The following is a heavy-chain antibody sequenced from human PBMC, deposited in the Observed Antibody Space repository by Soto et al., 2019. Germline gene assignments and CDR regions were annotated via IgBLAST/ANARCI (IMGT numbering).Heavy chain of an antibody. CDR3: AASCVGCGGFNYYGMDV. CDR1: GGSISSGDYY. D-gene: IGHD2-21*01. Sequence: TLSLTCTVSGGSISSGDYYWSWIRQPPGKGLEWIGYIYYSGSTYYNPSLKSRVTISVDTSKNQFSLKLSSVTAADTAVYYCAASCVGCGGFNYYGMDVWGQGTTVTVSS. CDR2: IYYSGST. V-gene: IGHV4-30-4*01. J-gene: IGHJ6*02.